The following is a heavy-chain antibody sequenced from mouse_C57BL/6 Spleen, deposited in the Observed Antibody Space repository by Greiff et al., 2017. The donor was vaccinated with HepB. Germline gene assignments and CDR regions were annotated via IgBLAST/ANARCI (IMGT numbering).Heavy chain of an antibody. CDR1: GFTFSSYA. J-gene: IGHJ4*01. CDR2: ISSGGDYI. CDR3: TRDRRGYYAMDY. Sequence: EVKLVEPGEGLVKPGGSLKLSCAASGFTFSSYAMSWVRQTPEKRLEWVAYISSGGDYIYYADTVKGRFTISRDNARNTLYLQMSSLKSEDTAMYYWTRDRRGYYAMDYWGQGTSVTVSS. V-gene: IGHV5-9-1*02. D-gene: IGHD2-14*01.